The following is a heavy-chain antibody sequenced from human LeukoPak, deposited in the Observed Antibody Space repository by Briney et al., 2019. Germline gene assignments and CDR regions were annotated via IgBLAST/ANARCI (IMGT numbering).Heavy chain of an antibody. Sequence: GGSLRLSCAAAGFSFNEYWMSWVRQPPGNGPEWVANIKEDGSDKYYIDSVKGRFTISRDDGTNSVFLEMNSLRPEDTGLYYCARDSRPRGGSCFDNWGQGTLVTVSS. CDR2: IKEDGSDK. J-gene: IGHJ4*02. CDR3: ARDSRPRGGSCFDN. D-gene: IGHD2-15*01. CDR1: GFSFNEYW. V-gene: IGHV3-7*01.